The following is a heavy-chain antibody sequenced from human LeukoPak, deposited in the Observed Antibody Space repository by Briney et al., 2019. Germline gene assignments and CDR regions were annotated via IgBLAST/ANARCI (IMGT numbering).Heavy chain of an antibody. Sequence: SETLSLTCAVYGGSFSGYYWSWIRQPPGKGLEWIGSIYYSGSTYYNPSLKSRVTIPVDTSKNQFSLKLSSVTAADTAVYYCARHGGYGDYEEYYYYYMDVWGKGTTVTISS. CDR2: IYYSGST. D-gene: IGHD4-17*01. J-gene: IGHJ6*03. CDR3: ARHGGYGDYEEYYYYYMDV. CDR1: GGSFSGYY. V-gene: IGHV4-34*01.